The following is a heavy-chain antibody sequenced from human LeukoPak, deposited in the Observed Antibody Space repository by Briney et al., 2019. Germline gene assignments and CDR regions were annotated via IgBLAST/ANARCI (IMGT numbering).Heavy chain of an antibody. Sequence: ASVKVSCKASGYTFTSDDINWVRQATGQGLEWMGWMNPNSGNTGYAQKFQGRVTMTRNTSISTAYMELSSLRSEDTAVYYCARGITGTTFYYYYYYMDVWGKGTTLSVSS. CDR3: ARGITGTTFYYYYYYMDV. CDR2: MNPNSGNT. V-gene: IGHV1-8*01. J-gene: IGHJ6*03. D-gene: IGHD1-7*01. CDR1: GYTFTSDD.